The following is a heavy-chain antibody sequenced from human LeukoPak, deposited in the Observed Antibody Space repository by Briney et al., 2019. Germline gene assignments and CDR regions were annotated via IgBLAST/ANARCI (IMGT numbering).Heavy chain of an antibody. Sequence: PGGSLRLSWAASGFTFSSYWMSWVRQARGKGLEWVANIKQDGSEKYYVDSVKGRFTISRDNAKDSLYLQMNSLRAEDTAVYYCARDRVAVAGPYDAFYIWGQGTMVTVSS. CDR1: GFTFSSYW. CDR2: IKQDGSEK. CDR3: ARDRVAVAGPYDAFYI. V-gene: IGHV3-7*01. J-gene: IGHJ3*02. D-gene: IGHD6-19*01.